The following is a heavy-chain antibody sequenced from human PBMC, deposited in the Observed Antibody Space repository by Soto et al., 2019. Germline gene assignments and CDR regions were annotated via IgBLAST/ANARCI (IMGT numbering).Heavy chain of an antibody. V-gene: IGHV3-30*18. D-gene: IGHD5-18*01. Sequence: QVELVESGGGVVQPGRSLRLSCEDSGFTFSGYGMHWVRQAPGKGLEWVAAISHDGSDRYYADSVKGRFTISRDNSKNTLYLQMNSLRSEDTVIYYCPQATAMAYQWFAPWGQGTLVTVSS. CDR2: ISHDGSDR. CDR1: GFTFSGYG. J-gene: IGHJ5*02. CDR3: PQATAMAYQWFAP.